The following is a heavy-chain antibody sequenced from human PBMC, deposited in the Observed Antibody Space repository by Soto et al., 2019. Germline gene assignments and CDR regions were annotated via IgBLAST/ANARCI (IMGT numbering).Heavy chain of an antibody. CDR1: SDSISSYY. CDR3: ARDVGLQHDTGYYDFWSGKNNWFDP. J-gene: IGHJ5*02. CDR2: ISYSGST. V-gene: IGHV4-59*01. Sequence: SETLSLTCTVSSDSISSYYWSWIRQPPGKRLEWIGYISYSGSTNYNPSLKSRVTISVDTSNNQFSLRLSSVTAADTAVYYCARDVGLQHDTGYYDFWSGKNNWFDPWGQGILVTVSS. D-gene: IGHD3-3*01.